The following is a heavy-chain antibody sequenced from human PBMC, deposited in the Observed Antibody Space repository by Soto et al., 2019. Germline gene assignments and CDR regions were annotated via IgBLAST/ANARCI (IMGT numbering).Heavy chain of an antibody. CDR2: IYNSGST. D-gene: IGHD2-2*01. CDR3: ARDEGYCIRPRCYRGFDF. Sequence: QVQLQESGPGLVKPSQTLSLTCTVSGGSISSGDYYWSWIRQPPGKGLEWIGYIYNSGSTYYNPSPKSHVTIPVHPSQHRFSLNLSSVTAADPSVYYCARDEGYCIRPRCYRGFDFSGQGTLVTVSS. V-gene: IGHV4-30-4*01. CDR1: GGSISSGDYY. J-gene: IGHJ4*02.